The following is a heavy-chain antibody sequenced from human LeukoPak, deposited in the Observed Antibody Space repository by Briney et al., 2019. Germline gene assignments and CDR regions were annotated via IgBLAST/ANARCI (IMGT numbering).Heavy chain of an antibody. J-gene: IGHJ3*02. Sequence: PSETLSLTCTVSGGSISSYYWSWMRQPPGKGLEWIGYIYSSGSTNYSPSLKSRVTISVDTSKNQFSLKLYSVTVADTAVYYCARRYSGYGNAFDIWGQGTMVTVSS. CDR1: GGSISSYY. D-gene: IGHD5-12*01. V-gene: IGHV4-59*08. CDR2: IYSSGST. CDR3: ARRYSGYGNAFDI.